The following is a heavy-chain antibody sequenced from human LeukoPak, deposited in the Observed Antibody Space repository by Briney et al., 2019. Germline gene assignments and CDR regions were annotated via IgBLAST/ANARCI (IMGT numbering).Heavy chain of an antibody. V-gene: IGHV4-59*01. CDR3: ARPTYYYDSSGSPHWYFDL. CDR2: IYYSGST. J-gene: IGHJ2*01. CDR1: GGSISRYY. D-gene: IGHD3-22*01. Sequence: SETLSLTCTVSGGSISRYYWSWIRQPPGKGLGWIGYIYYSGSTNYNPSLKSRVTISVDTSKNQFSLKLSSVTAADTAVYYCARPTYYYDSSGSPHWYFDLWGRGTLVTVSS.